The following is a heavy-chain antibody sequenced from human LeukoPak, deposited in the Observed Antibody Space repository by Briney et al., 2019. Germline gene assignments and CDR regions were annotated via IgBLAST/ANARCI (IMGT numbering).Heavy chain of an antibody. V-gene: IGHV4-59*01. CDR1: GGSISPYH. Sequence: SETLSLTCTVSGGSISPYHWSWIRQPPGKGLEWIGYIYYSGSTNYNPSLKSRVTISVDTSKNQFSLRLSSVTAAYTAVYYCARTNAFDIWGQGTMVTVSS. J-gene: IGHJ3*02. CDR2: IYYSGST. CDR3: ARTNAFDI.